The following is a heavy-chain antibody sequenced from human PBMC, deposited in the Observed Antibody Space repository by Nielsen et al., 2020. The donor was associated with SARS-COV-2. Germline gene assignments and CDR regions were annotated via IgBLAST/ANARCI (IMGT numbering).Heavy chain of an antibody. CDR3: TKGAQLGDY. CDR2: ISYGGDNE. CDR1: GFSFNNFG. J-gene: IGHJ4*02. D-gene: IGHD6-13*01. Sequence: GESLKISCAASGFSFNNFGMHWVRQAPGKGLEWLAIISYGGDNEHYADSVKGRFTISTDISKNTLYLQMNSLRAEDAGVYYCTKGAQLGDYWGQGTLVTVSS. V-gene: IGHV3-30*18.